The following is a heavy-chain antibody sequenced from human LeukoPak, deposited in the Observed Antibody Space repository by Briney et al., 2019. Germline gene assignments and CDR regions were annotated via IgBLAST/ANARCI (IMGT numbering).Heavy chain of an antibody. V-gene: IGHV4-61*02. CDR3: ARTVVVVAATIINWFDP. CDR2: IYTSGST. J-gene: IGHJ5*02. Sequence: PWETLSLTCTVSGGSISSGSYYWSWIRQPAGKGLEWIGRIYTSGSTNYNPSLKSRVTISVDTSKNQFSLKLSSVTAADTAVYYCARTVVVVAATIINWFDPWGQGTLVTVSS. CDR1: GGSISSGSYY. D-gene: IGHD2-15*01.